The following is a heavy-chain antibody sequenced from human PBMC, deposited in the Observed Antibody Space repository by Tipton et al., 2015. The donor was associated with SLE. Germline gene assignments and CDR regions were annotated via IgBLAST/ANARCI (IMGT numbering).Heavy chain of an antibody. CDR2: IRTSGNT. J-gene: IGHJ2*01. V-gene: IGHV4-61*02. CDR3: ARLGGDEGLEWIHLGYFDL. D-gene: IGHD3-3*01. Sequence: TLSFTCTVSGASISSGSYFWGWIRQSAGEGLEWLGRIRTSGNTHYNPSLSSRLTISVDASKNHFSLNLRSVTAADTAFYYCARLGGDEGLEWIHLGYFDLWGRGTLVSVSS. CDR1: GASISSGSYF.